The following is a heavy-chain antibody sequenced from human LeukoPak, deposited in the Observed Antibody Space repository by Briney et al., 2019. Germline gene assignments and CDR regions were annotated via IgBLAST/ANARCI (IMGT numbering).Heavy chain of an antibody. CDR1: GFTFSSYG. D-gene: IGHD3-22*01. Sequence: PGGTLRLSCAASGFTFSSYGMSWVRQAPGKGLEWVSAISGSGGITHYADSVRGRFTISRDNSKNTLYLQMNSLRAEDTAVYYCAKDPTDFDSSGQTYFDYWAREVWSPSPQ. V-gene: IGHV3-23*01. CDR3: AKDPTDFDSSGQTYFDY. CDR2: ISGSGGIT. J-gene: IGHJ4*02.